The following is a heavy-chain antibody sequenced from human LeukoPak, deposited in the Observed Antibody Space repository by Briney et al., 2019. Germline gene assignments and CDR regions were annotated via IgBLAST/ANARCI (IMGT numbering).Heavy chain of an antibody. V-gene: IGHV3-33*05. CDR2: ISYDGSNK. Sequence: PGGSLNFSCEAPGLTFSSYAMHWFRQAPAKGLEGLAVISYDGSNKYYADSVKGRFTISRDNSKNTLYLQMNSLRVEDTAVYYCARPAHGGNEYYFDYWGQGTLVTVSS. CDR1: GLTFSSYA. CDR3: ARPAHGGNEYYFDY. D-gene: IGHD4-23*01. J-gene: IGHJ4*02.